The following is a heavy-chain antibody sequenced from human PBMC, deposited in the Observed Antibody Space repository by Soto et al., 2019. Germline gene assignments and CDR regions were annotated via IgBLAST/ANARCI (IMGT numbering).Heavy chain of an antibody. CDR2: ISGSGSST. V-gene: IGHV3-23*01. CDR3: AKDLEVYCSSSSCYGDAFDI. D-gene: IGHD2-2*01. Sequence: PGGSMRVSCIAAGFSIRSYSMNWVSQNTGKGLEWVSAISGSGSSTYYADSVKGRFTISRDNSKNTLYLQMNSLRAEDTAIYYCAKDLEVYCSSSSCYGDAFDIWGQGTMVTVSS. J-gene: IGHJ3*02. CDR1: GFSIRSYS.